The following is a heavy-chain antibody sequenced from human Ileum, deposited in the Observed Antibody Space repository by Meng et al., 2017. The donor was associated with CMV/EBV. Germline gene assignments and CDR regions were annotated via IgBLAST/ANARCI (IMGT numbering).Heavy chain of an antibody. CDR3: ARDTTRGLRLFGGMDV. CDR1: GFIVSNHY. D-gene: IGHD1-26*01. Sequence: GGSLRLSCAASGFIVSNHYMSWVRQAPGKGLEWVSVIYSGGSTDYADSVKGRFTISRDNSKNTLYLQMNNLGGEDTAVYYCARDTTRGLRLFGGMDVWGPGTTVTVSS. CDR2: IYSGGST. V-gene: IGHV3-53*01. J-gene: IGHJ6*02.